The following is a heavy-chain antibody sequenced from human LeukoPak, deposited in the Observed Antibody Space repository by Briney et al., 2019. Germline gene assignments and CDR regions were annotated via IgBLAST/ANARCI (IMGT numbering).Heavy chain of an antibody. J-gene: IGHJ4*02. CDR1: GGTFSSYD. Sequence: ASVKVSCKASGGTFSSYDIRWVRQAPGQGLEWMGGTIPIFGTANYAQKFQGRVTITADKSTSTAYMELSSLRSEDTAVYYCARAVGFFDYWGQGTLVTVSS. CDR3: ARAVGFFDY. D-gene: IGHD6-25*01. CDR2: TIPIFGTA. V-gene: IGHV1-69*06.